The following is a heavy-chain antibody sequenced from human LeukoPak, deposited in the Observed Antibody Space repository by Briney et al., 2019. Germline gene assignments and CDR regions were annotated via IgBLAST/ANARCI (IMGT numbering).Heavy chain of an antibody. V-gene: IGHV5-51*01. CDR2: LYPGDSDT. Sequence: GGSLQISCKGSGYSFTSYWIGWVRQMPGKGLEWMGILYPGDSDTRYSPSFQGQVTISADKSISTAYLQWSSLKASDTAMYYCARQFDFWSGYFDYWGQGTLVTVSS. J-gene: IGHJ4*02. CDR3: ARQFDFWSGYFDY. D-gene: IGHD3-3*01. CDR1: GYSFTSYW.